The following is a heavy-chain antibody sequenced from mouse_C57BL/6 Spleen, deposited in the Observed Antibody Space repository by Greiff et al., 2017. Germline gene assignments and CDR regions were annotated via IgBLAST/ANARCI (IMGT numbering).Heavy chain of an antibody. J-gene: IGHJ2*01. CDR1: GYTFTSYW. Sequence: QVQLKQPGAELVRPGSSVKLSCKASGYTFTSYWMHWVKQRPIQGLEWIGNIDPSDSETHYNQKFKDKATLTVDKSSSTAYMQLSSLTSDDSAVYYCAREGITPYFDFWGQGTTLTVSS. D-gene: IGHD2-4*01. V-gene: IGHV1-52*01. CDR2: IDPSDSET. CDR3: AREGITPYFDF.